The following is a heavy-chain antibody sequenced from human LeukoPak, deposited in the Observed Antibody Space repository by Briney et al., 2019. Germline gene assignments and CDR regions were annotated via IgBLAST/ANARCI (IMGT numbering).Heavy chain of an antibody. CDR2: IRYDGSNK. CDR1: GFTFSSYG. D-gene: IGHD1-26*01. CDR3: ARDPPQSIVPMDV. Sequence: GGSLRLSCAASGFTFSSYGMHWVRQAPGKGLEWVAFIRYDGSNKYYADSVKGRFTISRDNSKNTLYLQMNSLRAEDTAVYYCARDPPQSIVPMDVWGKGTTVTISS. J-gene: IGHJ6*03. V-gene: IGHV3-30*02.